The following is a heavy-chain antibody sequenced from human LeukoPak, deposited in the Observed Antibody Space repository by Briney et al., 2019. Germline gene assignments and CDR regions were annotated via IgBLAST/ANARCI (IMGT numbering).Heavy chain of an antibody. CDR3: ANTYYYDSSGYYPPDY. CDR2: ISYDGSNK. V-gene: IGHV3-30-3*01. D-gene: IGHD3-22*01. Sequence: PGGSLRLSCAASGFTFSSYAMHWVRQAPGKGLEWVAVISYDGSNKYYADSVKGRFTISRDSSKNTLYLQMNSLRAEDTAVYYCANTYYYDSSGYYPPDYWGQGTLVTVSS. CDR1: GFTFSSYA. J-gene: IGHJ4*02.